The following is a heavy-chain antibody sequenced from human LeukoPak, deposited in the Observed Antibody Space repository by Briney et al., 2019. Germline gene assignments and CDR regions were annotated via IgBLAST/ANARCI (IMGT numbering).Heavy chain of an antibody. CDR2: IKSTTDGGTT. J-gene: IGHJ6*03. V-gene: IGHV3-15*05. CDR3: ALLYSYYYMDV. Sequence: GGSLRLSCAASGFTSSNAWMSWVRQAPGKGLEWVGLIKSTTDGGTTDYAAPVKGRFSISRDDSRNTLYLQMNSLNTDDSAVYYCALLYSYYYMDVWGKGTTVTISS. CDR1: GFTSSNAW.